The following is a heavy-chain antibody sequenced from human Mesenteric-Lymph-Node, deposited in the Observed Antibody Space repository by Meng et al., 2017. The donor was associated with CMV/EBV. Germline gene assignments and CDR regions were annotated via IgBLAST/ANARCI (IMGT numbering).Heavy chain of an antibody. V-gene: IGHV4-4*02. Sequence: SNSSNFLWSWGRQPPEKGLEWIGEIYHSGSTNYNPSLRSRVTISVDKSENQFSLKLNFVTAADTAVYYCARSADLLMATVPYYFDYWGQGTLVTVSS. J-gene: IGHJ4*02. CDR1: SNSSNFL. D-gene: IGHD5-24*01. CDR3: ARSADLLMATVPYYFDY. CDR2: IYHSGST.